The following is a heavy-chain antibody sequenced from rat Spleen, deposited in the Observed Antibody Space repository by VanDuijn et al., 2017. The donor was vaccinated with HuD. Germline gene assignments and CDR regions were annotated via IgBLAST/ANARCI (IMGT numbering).Heavy chain of an antibody. D-gene: IGHD1-10*01. CDR1: GFTFSDYN. Sequence: EVHLAVSGGGLVQPGSPLKLSCAASGFTFSDYNMAWVRQAPKKGLEWVATIIYDGGSTYYRDSVKGRFTISRDNAKSTLFLQMDSLRSEDTATYYCTKTTTGGYYFDYWGQGVMVTVSS. J-gene: IGHJ2*01. V-gene: IGHV5-7*01. CDR3: TKTTTGGYYFDY. CDR2: IIYDGGST.